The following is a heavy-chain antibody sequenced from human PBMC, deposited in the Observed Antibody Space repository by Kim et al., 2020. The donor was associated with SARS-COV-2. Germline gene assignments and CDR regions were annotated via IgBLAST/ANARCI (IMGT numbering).Heavy chain of an antibody. CDR3: ARDIAHYYGTGSHFGY. Sequence: GGSLRLSCAASGFTFDDYAMHWVRQPPGKGLEWVSDINWNSGSTGYADSVKGRFTISRDNARNSLYLEMNSLRADDTALYFCARDIAHYYGTGSHFGYWGRGPQVPVPS. CDR2: INWNSGST. V-gene: IGHV3-9*01. J-gene: IGHJ4*02. CDR1: GFTFDDYA. D-gene: IGHD3-10*01.